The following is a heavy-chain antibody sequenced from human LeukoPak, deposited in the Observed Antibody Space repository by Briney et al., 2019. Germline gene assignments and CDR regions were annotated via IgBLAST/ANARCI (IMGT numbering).Heavy chain of an antibody. D-gene: IGHD7-27*01. J-gene: IGHJ6*02. CDR3: ARGPPKLGNYYYYYGMDV. V-gene: IGHV1-8*01. CDR2: MNPNSGNT. Sequence: ASVKVSCKASGYTLTSYGINWVRQATGQGLEWMGWMNPNSGNTGYAQKFQGRVTMTRNTSISTAYMELSSLRSEDTAVYYCARGPPKLGNYYYYYGMDVWGQGTTVTVSS. CDR1: GYTLTSYG.